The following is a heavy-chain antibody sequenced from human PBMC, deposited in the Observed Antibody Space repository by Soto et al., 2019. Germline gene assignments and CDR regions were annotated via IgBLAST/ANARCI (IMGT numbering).Heavy chain of an antibody. V-gene: IGHV3-21*01. J-gene: IGHJ3*02. D-gene: IGHD3-10*01. CDR3: ARDRGPTRITMVRGVNAFDI. CDR1: GFTFSSYS. Sequence: GGSLRLSCAASGFTFSSYSMNWARQAPGKGLEWVSSISSSSSYIYYADSVKGRFTISRDNAKNSLYLQMNSLRAEDTAVYYWARDRGPTRITMVRGVNAFDIWGQGTMVTVSS. CDR2: ISSSSSYI.